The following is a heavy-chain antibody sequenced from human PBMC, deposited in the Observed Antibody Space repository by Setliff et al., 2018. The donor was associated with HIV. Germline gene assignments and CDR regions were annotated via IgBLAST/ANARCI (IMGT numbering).Heavy chain of an antibody. CDR1: GGSISDSDFY. D-gene: IGHD1-26*01. CDR2: IHHSGST. Sequence: PSETLSLTCTVSGGSISDSDFYWSWIRQHPGKALEWIGYIHHSGSTFYSPSLKSRVTISIDTSKSQFSLRLSSVTAADTAVYYCARIPPELDFDYWGQGTLVTVSS. V-gene: IGHV4-31*03. CDR3: ARIPPELDFDY. J-gene: IGHJ4*02.